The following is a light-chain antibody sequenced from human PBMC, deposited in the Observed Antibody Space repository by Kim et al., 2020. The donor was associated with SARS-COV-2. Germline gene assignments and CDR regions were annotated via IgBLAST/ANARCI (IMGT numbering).Light chain of an antibody. V-gene: IGLV1-47*01. J-gene: IGLJ3*02. CDR3: AAWDHRLGGHVL. CDR1: SSNIASNH. CDR2: RSN. Sequence: QSVTISCSGSSSNIASNHVYWYQHLPGTAPRLLIDRSNQRPSGVPDRFSGSKSGTSASLAISGLRSEDEADYYCAAWDHRLGGHVLFGGGTQLTVL.